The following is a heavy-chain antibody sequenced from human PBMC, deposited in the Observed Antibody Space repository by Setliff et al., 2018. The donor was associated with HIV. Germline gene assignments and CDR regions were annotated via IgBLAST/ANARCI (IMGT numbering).Heavy chain of an antibody. CDR1: GDSITNSFYF. CDR2: IYYGGII. J-gene: IGHJ4*02. CDR3: ASRAGGDY. Sequence: SETLSLTCTVSGDSITNSFYFWAWIRQPPGKGLEWIGSIYYGGIIDYNPSLKSRVTISVDTPKNQFSLRLDSVTAADTAVYYCASRAGGDYWGQGTLVTVSS. D-gene: IGHD3-16*01. V-gene: IGHV4-39*01.